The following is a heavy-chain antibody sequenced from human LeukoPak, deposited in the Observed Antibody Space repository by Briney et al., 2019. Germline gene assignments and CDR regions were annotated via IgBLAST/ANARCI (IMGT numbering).Heavy chain of an antibody. Sequence: GGSRRLSCAAPGFIFSTHAVHWVRQAPGKGLEWVAVIGYDGNEQYYADSVRGRFTISRDDSKNTLFLQMESLKTEDTALYYCARDMVKGAPDYLDYWGQGTLVTVSS. V-gene: IGHV3-30*04. CDR3: ARDMVKGAPDYLDY. CDR2: IGYDGNEQ. D-gene: IGHD3-10*01. CDR1: GFIFSTHA. J-gene: IGHJ4*02.